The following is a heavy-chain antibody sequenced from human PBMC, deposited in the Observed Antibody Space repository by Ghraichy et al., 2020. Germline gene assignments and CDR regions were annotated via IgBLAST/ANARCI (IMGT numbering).Heavy chain of an antibody. Sequence: SGPTLVKPTQTLTLTCTFSGFSLSTSGMRVSWIRQPPGKALEWLARIDWDDDKFYSTSLKTRLTISKDTSKNQVVLTMTNMDPVDTATYYCARVTTGYSSGGDAFDIWGQGTMVTVSS. CDR3: ARVTTGYSSGGDAFDI. CDR2: IDWDDDK. J-gene: IGHJ3*02. V-gene: IGHV2-70*04. D-gene: IGHD6-25*01. CDR1: GFSLSTSGMR.